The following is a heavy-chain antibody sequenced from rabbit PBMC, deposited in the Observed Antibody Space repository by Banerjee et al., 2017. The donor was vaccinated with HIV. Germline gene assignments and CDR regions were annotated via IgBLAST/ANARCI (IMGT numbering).Heavy chain of an antibody. CDR3: ARASGTSVYNWYYSNL. Sequence: QEQLEESGGDLVKPEGSLTLTCTASGFTISSSYWMCWVRQAPGKGLEWIGCIGTGGGSTYYASWAKGRFTITRSTSLNTVDLKMTSLTAADTATYFCARASGTSVYNWYYSNLWGQGTLVTVS. J-gene: IGHJ4*01. D-gene: IGHD8-1*01. CDR1: GFTISSSYW. V-gene: IGHV1S43*01. CDR2: IGTGGGST.